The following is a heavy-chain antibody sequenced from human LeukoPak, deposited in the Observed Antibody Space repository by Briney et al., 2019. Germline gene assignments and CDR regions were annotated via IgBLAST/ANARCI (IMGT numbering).Heavy chain of an antibody. Sequence: GVSLRLSCAASGFTFSSYGMHWVRQAPGKGLEWVAVILYDGSNKYYADSVKGRFTISRDNSKNTLYLQMNSLRAEDTAVYYCARVLSYYYDSSGYYYHYYYGMDVWGQGTTVTV. V-gene: IGHV3-30*03. CDR2: ILYDGSNK. CDR1: GFTFSSYG. D-gene: IGHD3-22*01. CDR3: ARVLSYYYDSSGYYYHYYYGMDV. J-gene: IGHJ6*02.